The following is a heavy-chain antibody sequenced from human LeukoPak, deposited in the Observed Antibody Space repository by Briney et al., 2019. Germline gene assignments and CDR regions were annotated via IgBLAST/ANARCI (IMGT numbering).Heavy chain of an antibody. J-gene: IGHJ2*01. CDR3: AQLLDDDPIRWYFAL. D-gene: IGHD1-1*01. V-gene: IGHV3-7*03. Sequence: GGSLRLSCAASGFTFSSYWMSWVRQAPGKGLEWVANIKQDGSEKYYVDPVKGRFTISRDNAKNSLYLQMNSLRADDTAVYYCAQLLDDDPIRWYFALWGRGTLVTVSS. CDR2: IKQDGSEK. CDR1: GFTFSSYW.